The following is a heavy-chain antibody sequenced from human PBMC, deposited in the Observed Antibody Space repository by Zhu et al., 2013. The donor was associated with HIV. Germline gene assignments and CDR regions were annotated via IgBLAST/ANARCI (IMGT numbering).Heavy chain of an antibody. CDR3: ARAPSGGGVVSLGLHYGMDV. CDR1: GGTFSSYA. D-gene: IGHD3-3*01. J-gene: IGHJ6*01. V-gene: IGHV1-69*01. Sequence: QVQLVQSGAEVKKPGSSVKVSCKASGGTFSSYAISWVRQAPGQGLEWMGGIIPIFGTANYAQKFQGRVTITADESTSTAYMELSSLRSEDTAVYYCARAPSGGGVVSLGLHYGMDVWGPRGPRVTVSS. CDR2: IIPIFGTA.